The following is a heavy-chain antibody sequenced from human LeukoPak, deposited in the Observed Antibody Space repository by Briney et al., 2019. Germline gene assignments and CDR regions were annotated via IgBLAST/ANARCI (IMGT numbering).Heavy chain of an antibody. J-gene: IGHJ4*02. CDR1: GLTFSGYW. CDR2: INSDGSDT. V-gene: IGHV3-74*01. Sequence: GGSLRLSCVASGLTFSGYWMHWVRQAPGKGLVWVSRINSDGSDTSYADSVEGRFTISRDNAKNTLYLQMDSLRAEDTAVYYCARDAFGVDKSPFWGQGTLVTVS. CDR3: ARDAFGVDKSPF. D-gene: IGHD3-3*01.